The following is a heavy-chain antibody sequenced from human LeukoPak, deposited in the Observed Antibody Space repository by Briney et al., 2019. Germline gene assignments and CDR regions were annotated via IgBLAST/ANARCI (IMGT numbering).Heavy chain of an antibody. D-gene: IGHD3-16*01. CDR1: GFTFSSYG. V-gene: IGHV3-30*03. Sequence: GGSLRLSCAASGFTFSSYGMHWVRQAPGKGLEWVAVISYDGSNKYYADSVKGRFTISRDNSKNTLFLQMNSLRADDTAVYYCARGARSGDDWGGYFDYWGQGTLVTVSS. J-gene: IGHJ4*02. CDR2: ISYDGSNK. CDR3: ARGARSGDDWGGYFDY.